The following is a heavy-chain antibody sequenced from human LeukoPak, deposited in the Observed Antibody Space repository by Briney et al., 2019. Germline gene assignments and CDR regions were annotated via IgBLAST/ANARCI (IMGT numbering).Heavy chain of an antibody. CDR2: IYHSGST. CDR3: ARGVALMVYAYWFDP. V-gene: IGHV4-30-2*01. J-gene: IGHJ5*02. D-gene: IGHD2-8*01. CDR1: GGSISNGGYS. Sequence: SETLSLTCAVSGGSISNGGYSWSWIRQPPGKGLEWIGYIYHSGSTYYNPSLKSRVTISVDTSKNQFSLKLSSVTAADTAVYYCARGVALMVYAYWFDPWGQGTLVTVSS.